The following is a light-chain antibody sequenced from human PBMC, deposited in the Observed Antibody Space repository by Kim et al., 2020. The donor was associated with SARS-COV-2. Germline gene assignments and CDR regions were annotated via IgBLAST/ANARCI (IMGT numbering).Light chain of an antibody. CDR2: YES. CDR3: QVWDSRSDHWV. J-gene: IGLJ3*02. Sequence: APGKTARIHRGGDKIVYQSVYWYQQKPDPAPAVVIPYESGRPPGIPERFSGSNSANTATLTISRDEAGDEADYYCQVWDSRSDHWVFGGGTQLTVL. V-gene: IGLV3-21*04. CDR1: KIVYQS.